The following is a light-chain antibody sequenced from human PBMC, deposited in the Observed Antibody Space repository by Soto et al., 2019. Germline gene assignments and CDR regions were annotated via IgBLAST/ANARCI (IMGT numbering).Light chain of an antibody. CDR2: DVS. J-gene: IGLJ2*01. V-gene: IGLV2-14*01. CDR1: SSDVGGYNY. Sequence: QSALTQPASVSGSPGQSITISCTGTSSDVGGYNYVSWYQQHPGKAPKLMIYDVSNRPTGVSNRFSGSKSGNTAYLTISGLQAEDEADDYCSSYTSSSTLVVFGGGTKLTFL. CDR3: SSYTSSSTLVV.